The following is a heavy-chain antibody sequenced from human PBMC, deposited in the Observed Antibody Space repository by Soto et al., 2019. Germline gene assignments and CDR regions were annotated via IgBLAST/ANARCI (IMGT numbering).Heavy chain of an antibody. V-gene: IGHV1-69*18. J-gene: IGHJ4*02. Sequence: QVQLVQSGAELKKPGSSVKVSCSASGVTFSSYAFTWVRQAPGQGLEWMGNIIPVFRTSNYAQGFQGRLTISADEPTNTIKMELSSIRPEDTPVYFFAKEGSWDGGGGESWGQGTLVIVSS. CDR2: IIPVFRTS. CDR1: GVTFSSYA. D-gene: IGHD1-26*01. CDR3: AKEGSWDGGGGES.